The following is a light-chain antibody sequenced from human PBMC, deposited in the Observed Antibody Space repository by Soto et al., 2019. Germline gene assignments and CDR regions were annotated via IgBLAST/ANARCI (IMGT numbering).Light chain of an antibody. Sequence: QAVLTQSPSASASLGASVKLTCTLSSGHSNYAIAWHQQQPEKGPRYLMKVNSGGSHIKGDGIPDRFSGSSSAAERYLFISSLQSEDEADYYCQPWGTGSAIVVFGGGTQVTVL. CDR3: QPWGTGSAIVV. J-gene: IGLJ7*01. CDR2: VNSGGSH. CDR1: SGHSNYA. V-gene: IGLV4-69*01.